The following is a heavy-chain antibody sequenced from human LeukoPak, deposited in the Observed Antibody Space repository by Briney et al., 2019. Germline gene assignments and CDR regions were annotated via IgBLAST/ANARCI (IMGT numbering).Heavy chain of an antibody. CDR1: GYSISSGYY. CDR2: IYHSGST. V-gene: IGHV4-38-2*02. J-gene: IGHJ1*01. D-gene: IGHD5-18*01. Sequence: SETLSLTCAVSGYSISSGYYWSWIRQPPGKGLEWIGSIYHSGSTYYNPSLKSRVTISVDTSKNQFSLKLSSVTAADTAVYYCAREVDTAMVGKYFQHWGQGTLVTVSS. CDR3: AREVDTAMVGKYFQH.